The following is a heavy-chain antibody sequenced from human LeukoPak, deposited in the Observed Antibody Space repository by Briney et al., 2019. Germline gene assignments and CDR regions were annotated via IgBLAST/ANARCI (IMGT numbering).Heavy chain of an antibody. CDR2: VSYTGGT. D-gene: IGHD5-24*01. CDR1: GGSISSAAYH. J-gene: IGHJ4*02. Sequence: PSETLSLTCIVSGGSISSAAYHWGWIRQSPGKGLEWIATVSYTGGTYYNPSLKSRVAISLDTSRDQLSLELTSETAADTAASYCAGFSVEMATWTDYWGQGALVTVSS. V-gene: IGHV4-39*01. CDR3: AGFSVEMATWTDY.